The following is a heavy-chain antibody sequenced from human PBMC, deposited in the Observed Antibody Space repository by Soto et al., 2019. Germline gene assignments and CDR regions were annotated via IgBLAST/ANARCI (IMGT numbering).Heavy chain of an antibody. V-gene: IGHV1-18*01. CDR2: ISAYNGNT. D-gene: IGHD3-10*01. J-gene: IGHJ5*02. CDR3: AINSRLWFGEFGLFDP. Sequence: ASVKVSCKASGYTFTSYGISWVRQAPGQGLEWMGWISAYNGNTNYAQKLQGRVTMTADTSTTTAYMELSSLRSEDTAVYYCAINSRLWFGEFGLFDPWGQGSLV. CDR1: GYTFTSYG.